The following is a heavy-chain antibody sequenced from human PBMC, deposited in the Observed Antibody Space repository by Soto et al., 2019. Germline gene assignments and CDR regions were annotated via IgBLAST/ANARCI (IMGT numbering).Heavy chain of an antibody. CDR2: IYSGGST. CDR1: GFTVNSNY. J-gene: IGHJ6*02. CDR3: AREQALDV. Sequence: EVQLVESGGGLIQPGGSLRLSCAASGFTVNSNYMSWVRQAPGKGLEWVSVIYSGGSTYYADSVKGRFTISRDNSKHTLDLQMNSLSVEDTVVYHCAREQALDVWGQGTTVTVS. V-gene: IGHV3-53*01.